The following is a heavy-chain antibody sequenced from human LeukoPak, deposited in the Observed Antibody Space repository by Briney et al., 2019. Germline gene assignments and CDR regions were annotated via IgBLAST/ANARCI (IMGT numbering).Heavy chain of an antibody. CDR1: GGSFSGYY. Sequence: SETLSLTCAVYGGSFSGYYWSWIRQPPGKGLEWIGEINHSGSTNYNPSLKSRVTISVDTSKNQFSLKLSSVTAADTAVYYCARGATVTYHDAFDIWGQGTMVTVSS. V-gene: IGHV4-34*01. J-gene: IGHJ3*02. D-gene: IGHD4-17*01. CDR2: INHSGST. CDR3: ARGATVTYHDAFDI.